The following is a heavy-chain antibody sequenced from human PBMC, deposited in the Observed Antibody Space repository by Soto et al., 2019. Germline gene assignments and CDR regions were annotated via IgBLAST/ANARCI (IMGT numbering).Heavy chain of an antibody. V-gene: IGHV1-24*01. CDR2: FDPEDGET. J-gene: IGHJ4*02. CDR3: APRPKAWVVAPSEKTDY. D-gene: IGHD2-15*01. Sequence: ASVKVSCKVSGYTLTELSMHWVRQAPGKGLEWMGGFDPEDGETIYAQKFQGRVTMTEDTSTDTAYMELSSLRSEDTAVYYCAPRPKAWVVAPSEKTDYGGQGTLATVSS. CDR1: GYTLTELS.